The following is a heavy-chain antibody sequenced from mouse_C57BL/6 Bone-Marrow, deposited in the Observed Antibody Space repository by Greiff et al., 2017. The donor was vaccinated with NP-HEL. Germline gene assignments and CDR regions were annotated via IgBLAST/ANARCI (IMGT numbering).Heavy chain of an antibody. CDR3: AREVYYYGSSYPFAY. CDR1: GYTFTDYY. D-gene: IGHD1-1*01. CDR2: IYPGSGNT. V-gene: IGHV1-76*01. J-gene: IGHJ3*01. Sequence: QVQLKESGAELVRPGASVKLSCKASGYTFTDYYINWVKQRPGQGLEWIARIYPGSGNTYYNEKFKGKATLTAEKSSSTAYMQLSSLTSEDSAVYFCAREVYYYGSSYPFAYWGQGTLVTVSA.